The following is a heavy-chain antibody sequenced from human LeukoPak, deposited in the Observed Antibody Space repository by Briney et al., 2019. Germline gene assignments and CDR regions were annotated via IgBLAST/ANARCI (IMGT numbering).Heavy chain of an antibody. CDR2: MNPNSGNT. Sequence: ASVKVSCKASGYAFTSYDIKWVREATGRGLEWMEWMNPNSGNTGYAQKFQGRVTITRNTSISTAYMELSSLRSEDTAVYYCARRGGVLELPSAFDIWGQGTMVTVSS. CDR3: ARRGGVLELPSAFDI. D-gene: IGHD1-7*01. J-gene: IGHJ3*02. V-gene: IGHV1-8*03. CDR1: GYAFTSYD.